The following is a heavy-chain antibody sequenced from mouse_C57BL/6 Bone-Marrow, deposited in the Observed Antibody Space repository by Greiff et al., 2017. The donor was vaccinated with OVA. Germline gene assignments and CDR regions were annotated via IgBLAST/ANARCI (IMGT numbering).Heavy chain of an antibody. Sequence: QVQLQQSGPELVKPGASVKISCKASGYAFSSSWMNWVKQRPGKGLEWIGRIYPGDGDTNYNGKFNGKATLTADKSSSTAYMQLSSLTSEDSAVYFCAPGYGSSYSYYFDYWGQGTTLTVSS. CDR1: GYAFSSSW. J-gene: IGHJ2*01. CDR2: IYPGDGDT. V-gene: IGHV1-82*01. CDR3: APGYGSSYSYYFDY. D-gene: IGHD1-1*01.